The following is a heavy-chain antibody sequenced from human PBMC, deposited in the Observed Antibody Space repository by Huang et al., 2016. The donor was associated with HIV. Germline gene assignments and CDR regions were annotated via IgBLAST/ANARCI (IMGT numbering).Heavy chain of an antibody. CDR3: VKDSPGVITIFGGDV. CDR1: GFTFRQYA. D-gene: IGHD3-3*01. J-gene: IGHJ6*02. CDR2: ISYDGSEK. V-gene: IGHV3-30*18. Sequence: QVQLVESGGGVVQPGRSLRLSGAASGFTFRQYAMHWVRQAPVKGVEWVALISYDGSEKDFGDSVKGRFTISRDNSNNMLYLQMNSLRPDDSAMYYCVKDSPGVITIFGGDVWGQGTTVTVSS.